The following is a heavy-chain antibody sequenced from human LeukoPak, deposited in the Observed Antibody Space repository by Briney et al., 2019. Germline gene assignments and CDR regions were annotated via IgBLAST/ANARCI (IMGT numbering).Heavy chain of an antibody. CDR1: GGSISSYY. CDR2: IYYSGST. CDR3: ARVPPGIAFGI. V-gene: IGHV4-59*01. Sequence: RPSETLSLTCTVSGGSISSYYWSWIRQPPGKGLEWIGYIYYSGSTNYNPSLKSRVTISVDTSKNQFSLKLSSVTAADTAVYYCARVPPGIAFGIWGQGTMVTVSS. J-gene: IGHJ3*02.